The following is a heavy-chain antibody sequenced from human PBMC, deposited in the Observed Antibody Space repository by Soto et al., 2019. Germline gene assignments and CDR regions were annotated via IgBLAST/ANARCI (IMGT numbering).Heavy chain of an antibody. CDR3: ARGIWNVNWFDP. D-gene: IGHD1-1*01. J-gene: IGHJ5*02. CDR1: GGSISSSSYF. Sequence: PSETLSLTCSVSGGSISSSSYFWGWIRQPPGKGLEWIGYIYHSGSTYYNPSLKSRVTISVDRSKNQFSLKLSSVTAADTAVYYCARGIWNVNWFDPWGQGTLVTVSS. V-gene: IGHV4-39*07. CDR2: IYHSGST.